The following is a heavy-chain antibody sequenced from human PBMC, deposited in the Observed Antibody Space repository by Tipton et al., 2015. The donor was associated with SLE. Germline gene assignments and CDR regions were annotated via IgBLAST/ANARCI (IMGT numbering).Heavy chain of an antibody. D-gene: IGHD5-24*01. V-gene: IGHV4-61*02. Sequence: TLSLTCTVSGGSISSGSYYWSWIRQSAERGLEWIGRVYTSGSTNYNPSLKSRLTMSIDTSKSQFSLKLTSMTAADTAVYYCARTNLQGSLVDWYFDLWGRGTLVTVSS. CDR2: VYTSGST. CDR3: ARTNLQGSLVDWYFDL. J-gene: IGHJ2*01. CDR1: GGSISSGSYY.